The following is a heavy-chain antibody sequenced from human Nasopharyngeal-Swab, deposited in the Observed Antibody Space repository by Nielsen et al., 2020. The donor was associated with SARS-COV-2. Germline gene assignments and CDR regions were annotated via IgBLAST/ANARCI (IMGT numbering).Heavy chain of an antibody. D-gene: IGHD2-2*01. J-gene: IGHJ4*02. V-gene: IGHV3-30*04. Sequence: GGSLRLSCAASGLTLSTYAMHCVRPAPGKGLEWVGIITSGGRTPVYADYVEGRFTISRDDPENTLYLQMNSLRPEDTAVYYCAKESSTYYYDNWGQGTLVTVSS. CDR2: ITSGGRTP. CDR3: AKESSTYYYDN. CDR1: GLTLSTYA.